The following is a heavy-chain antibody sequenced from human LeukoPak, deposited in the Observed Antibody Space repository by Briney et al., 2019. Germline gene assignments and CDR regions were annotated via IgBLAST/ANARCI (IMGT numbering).Heavy chain of an antibody. CDR1: GRSIRSYY. CDR2: IYYSGST. Sequence: SETLSLTCTVSGRSIRSYYWSWIRQPPGKGLEWIGYIYYSGSTNYNPSLKSRVTISVDTSKNQFSLKLSSVTAADTAVYYCARGLRMVRGVITWFDPWGQGTLVTVSS. J-gene: IGHJ5*02. D-gene: IGHD3-10*01. CDR3: ARGLRMVRGVITWFDP. V-gene: IGHV4-59*01.